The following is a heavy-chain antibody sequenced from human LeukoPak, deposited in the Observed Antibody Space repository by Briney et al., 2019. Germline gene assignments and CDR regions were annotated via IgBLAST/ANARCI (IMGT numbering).Heavy chain of an antibody. CDR3: ARGPNTGAFDY. CDR1: GYTFSTYY. CDR2: INPSGGTT. J-gene: IGHJ4*02. Sequence: ASVKVSCKASGYTFSTYYMHWVRQAPGQGLEWVGIINPSGGTTTYAQKFQGRVTMTRDTSISTVYMDLSRLRSDDTAVYYCARGPNTGAFDYWGQGTLVTVSS. V-gene: IGHV1-46*01. D-gene: IGHD3-10*01.